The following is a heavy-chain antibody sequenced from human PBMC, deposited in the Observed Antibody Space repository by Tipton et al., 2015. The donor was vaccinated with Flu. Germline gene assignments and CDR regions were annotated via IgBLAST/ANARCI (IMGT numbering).Heavy chain of an antibody. V-gene: IGHV1-18*01. D-gene: IGHD6-19*01. Sequence: QLVQSGAEVKKPGASVTVSCRSPDYNFNSHGISWERQAPGRGLEGVAWISARNGNTNYAQNFRGRVTVTTDTSTRTNYLVLRSLKSDDTALYFCARAGYSSGWYRDYFDNWGQGTLVTVSS. J-gene: IGHJ4*02. CDR2: ISARNGNT. CDR3: ARAGYSSGWYRDYFDN. CDR1: DYNFNSHG.